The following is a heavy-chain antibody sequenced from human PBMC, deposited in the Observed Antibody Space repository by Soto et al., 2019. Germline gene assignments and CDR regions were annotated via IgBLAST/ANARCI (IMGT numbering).Heavy chain of an antibody. CDR1: GGSLTSNSYY. CDR3: ARRSTVTYDY. J-gene: IGHJ4*02. CDR2: FYYSQST. Sequence: SETLSLTCTVSGGSLTSNSYYWGWIRQPPGKGLEWIGSFYYSQSTYFNPSLKSRVTISVETSKNQYSLKLSAVTAADTAVYYCARRSTVTYDYWGQGILVTVS. V-gene: IGHV4-39*01. D-gene: IGHD4-17*01.